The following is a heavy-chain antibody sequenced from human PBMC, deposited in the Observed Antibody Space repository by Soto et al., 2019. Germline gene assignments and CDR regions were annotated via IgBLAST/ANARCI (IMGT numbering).Heavy chain of an antibody. Sequence: SETLSLTCTVSGVSISSSSYYWGWIRQPPGKGLEWIGSIYYSGSTYYNPSLKSRVTISVDTSKNQFSLKLSSVTAYLQWSSLKASDTAMYYCSRVHGSQTAFDHWGQGTLVTVSS. J-gene: IGHJ4*02. CDR1: GVSISSSSYY. CDR3: ASDTAMYYCSRVHGSQTAFDH. D-gene: IGHD3-10*01. CDR2: IYYSGST. V-gene: IGHV4-39*01.